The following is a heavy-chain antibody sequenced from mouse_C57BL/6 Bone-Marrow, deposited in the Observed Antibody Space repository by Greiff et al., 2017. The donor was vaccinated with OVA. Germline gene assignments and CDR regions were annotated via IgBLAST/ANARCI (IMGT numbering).Heavy chain of an antibody. V-gene: IGHV1-55*01. D-gene: IGHD1-1*01. Sequence: VPLPQPGAVLLKPVASVLLSCPSSFSPFPTSWITWVLQTPGQALSWIGDIYPGSGSTNYNEKFKSKATLTVDTSSSTAYMQLSSLTSEDSAVYYCARATVVAPYAMDYWGQGTSVTVSS. CDR2: IYPGSGST. CDR1: FSPFPTSW. J-gene: IGHJ4*01. CDR3: ARATVVAPYAMDY.